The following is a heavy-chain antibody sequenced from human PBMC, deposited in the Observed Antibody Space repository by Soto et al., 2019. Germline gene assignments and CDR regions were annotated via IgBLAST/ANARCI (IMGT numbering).Heavy chain of an antibody. J-gene: IGHJ6*02. Sequence: QVQLVQSGAEVKKPGSSVKVSCKASGGTFSSYTISWVRQAPGQGLEWMGRIIPILGIANYAQKFQGRVTITADKSTSTAYMELSSLRSEDTAVYYCAIPPYSSSWNQRGMDVWGQGTTGTVSS. CDR2: IIPILGIA. CDR3: AIPPYSSSWNQRGMDV. D-gene: IGHD6-13*01. V-gene: IGHV1-69*02. CDR1: GGTFSSYT.